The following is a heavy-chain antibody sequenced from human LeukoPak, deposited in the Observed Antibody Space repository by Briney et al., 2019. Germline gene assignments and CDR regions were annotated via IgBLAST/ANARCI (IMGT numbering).Heavy chain of an antibody. CDR2: ISWHSGTI. J-gene: IGHJ6*03. D-gene: IGHD6-13*01. CDR1: GFTFDDYA. Sequence: GGSLGLSCVASGFTFDDYAMHWVRQAPGKGLEWVSGISWHSGTIAYADSVKGRFTISRDNAKNSLYLQLNSLRAEDTALYFCTKDTSSYYLHYMDVWGKGTPVTVSS. V-gene: IGHV3-9*01. CDR3: TKDTSSYYLHYMDV.